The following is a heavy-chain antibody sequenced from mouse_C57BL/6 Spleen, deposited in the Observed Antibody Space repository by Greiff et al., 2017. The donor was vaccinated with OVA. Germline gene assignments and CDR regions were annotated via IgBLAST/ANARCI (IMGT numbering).Heavy chain of an antibody. Sequence: EVQRVESGGGLVKPGASLKLSCAASGFTFSDYGMHWVRQAPEQGLEWVAYISRGSSTIYYADTVKGRFTISRDNAKNTLFLQMTRLRSEDTAVYYCARTGASWDYYDYWGQGTTLTVSS. CDR1: GFTFSDYG. J-gene: IGHJ2*01. D-gene: IGHD4-1*01. CDR3: ARTGASWDYYDY. CDR2: ISRGSSTI. V-gene: IGHV5-17*01.